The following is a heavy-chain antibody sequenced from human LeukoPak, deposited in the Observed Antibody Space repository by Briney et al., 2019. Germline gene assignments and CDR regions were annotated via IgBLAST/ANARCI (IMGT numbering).Heavy chain of an antibody. J-gene: IGHJ6*03. CDR1: GFTLSNYG. D-gene: IGHD3-16*01. CDR2: IWSDGSNK. CDR3: AKDQLCFYRYYYYYMDV. Sequence: PGRSLRLSCAASGFTLSNYGMHWVRQAPGKGLEWVAVIWSDGSNKYYADFVKGRFTISRDNSKNTLYLQMNSLRAEDTAVYYCAKDQLCFYRYYYYYMDVWGKGTTVTVSS. V-gene: IGHV3-33*06.